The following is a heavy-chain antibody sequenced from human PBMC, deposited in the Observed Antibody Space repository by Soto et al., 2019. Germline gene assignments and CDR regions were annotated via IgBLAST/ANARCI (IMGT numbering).Heavy chain of an antibody. D-gene: IGHD1-26*01. CDR3: ARRYGGNFDY. CDR2: IYYSGST. V-gene: IGHV4-59*01. CDR1: GGSISSYY. J-gene: IGHJ4*02. Sequence: QVQLQESGPGLVKPSATLSLTCTVSGGSISSYYWSWIRQPPGKGLEWIGYIYYSGSTNYNPSHKSRVTISVATSKNQFSLKLTSVTAADTAVYYCARRYGGNFDYWGQGTLVTVSS.